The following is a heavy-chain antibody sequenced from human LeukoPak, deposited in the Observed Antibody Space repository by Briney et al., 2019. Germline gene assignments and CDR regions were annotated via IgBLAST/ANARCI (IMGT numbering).Heavy chain of an antibody. CDR3: ARSQWLASLFDP. Sequence: ASVKVSCKASGYTFTSYGISWVRQAPGQGLEWMGWISAYNGNTNYAQKLQGRVTMTTDTFTSTAYMELRSLRSDDTAVYYCARSQWLASLFDPWGQGTLVTVSS. J-gene: IGHJ5*02. CDR1: GYTFTSYG. CDR2: ISAYNGNT. D-gene: IGHD6-19*01. V-gene: IGHV1-18*01.